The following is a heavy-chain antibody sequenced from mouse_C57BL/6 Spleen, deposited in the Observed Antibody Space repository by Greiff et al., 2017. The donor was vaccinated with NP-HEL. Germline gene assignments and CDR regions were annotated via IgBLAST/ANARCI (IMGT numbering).Heavy chain of an antibody. J-gene: IGHJ2*01. CDR2: INPGSGGT. CDR1: GYAFTNYL. Sequence: QVQLQQSGAELVRPGTSVKVSCKASGYAFTNYLIEWVKQRPGQGLEWIGVINPGSGGTNYNEKFKGKAILTADKSSSTAYMQLSSLTSEDSAVCIWAREDYSYHFDYWGQGTTLTVSS. V-gene: IGHV1-54*01. CDR3: AREDYSYHFDY. D-gene: IGHD2-12*01.